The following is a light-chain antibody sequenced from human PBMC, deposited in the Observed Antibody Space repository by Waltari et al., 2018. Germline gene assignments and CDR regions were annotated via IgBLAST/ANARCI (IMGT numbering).Light chain of an antibody. CDR1: HSISSW. CDR2: KAS. V-gene: IGKV1-5*03. Sequence: DIPMTQSPSTLSASVGDRVTITCPASHSISSWLAWYQQKPGTAPKLLMYKASTLESGVPSRFSGSGSGTEFTLTINSLQPDDFATYYCQQYNGYWTFGQGTKVEIK. CDR3: QQYNGYWT. J-gene: IGKJ1*01.